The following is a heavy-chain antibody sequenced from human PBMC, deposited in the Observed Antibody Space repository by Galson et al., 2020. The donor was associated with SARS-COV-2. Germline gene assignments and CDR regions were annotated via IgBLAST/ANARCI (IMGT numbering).Heavy chain of an antibody. D-gene: IGHD5-12*01. CDR1: GFTFDDYA. V-gene: IGHV3-9*01. CDR2: ISWNSNSI. J-gene: IGHJ4*02. CDR3: AKDTQGGYDY. Sequence: GGSLRLSCAASGFTFDDYAMHWVRQAPGKGLEWVSGISWNSNSIGYADSVKGRFTISRDNAKNSLYLQMNSLRAEDTALYYCAKDTQGGYDYWGQGTLVTVSS.